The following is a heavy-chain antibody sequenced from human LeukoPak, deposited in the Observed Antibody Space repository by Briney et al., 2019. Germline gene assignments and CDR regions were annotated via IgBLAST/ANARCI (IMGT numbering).Heavy chain of an antibody. J-gene: IGHJ4*02. Sequence: SETLSLTCTVSGGSISSSYWSWVRQPPGKGLEWIGYIYHSGSTNNNPSLKSRVTMSVDTSRNEFSLHLSSVTAADTAVYYCARDLQQLVQVLFDYWGQGTLVTVSS. CDR3: ARDLQQLVQVLFDY. D-gene: IGHD6-13*01. CDR2: IYHSGST. V-gene: IGHV4-59*01. CDR1: GGSISSSY.